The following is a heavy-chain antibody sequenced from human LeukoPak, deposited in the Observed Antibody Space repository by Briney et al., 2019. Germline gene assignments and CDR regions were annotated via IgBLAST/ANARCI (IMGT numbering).Heavy chain of an antibody. CDR2: IFSSGST. CDR1: GGSITNYY. CDR3: ARGRGRIMITFGGVIVPHFDY. D-gene: IGHD3-16*02. J-gene: IGHJ4*02. Sequence: SETLSLTCNVTGGSITNYYWSWIRQPPGKGLEWIAFIFSSGSTNYNPSLQSRLTITVDTSKNQFSLKLSSVTAADTAVYYCARGRGRIMITFGGVIVPHFDYWGQGTLVTVSS. V-gene: IGHV4-4*08.